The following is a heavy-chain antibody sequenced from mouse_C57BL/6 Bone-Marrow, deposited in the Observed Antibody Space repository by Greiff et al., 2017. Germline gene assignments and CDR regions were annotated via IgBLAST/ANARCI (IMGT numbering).Heavy chain of an antibody. Sequence: EVQLQQSGPELVKPGASVKMSCKASGYTFTDYYMHWVKQSHGQSLEWIGYIYPNNGGNGYNQKFKGKATLTVDKSSRTAYMQLRSLTSEDYAVAYCGREGGLWFAYWGQGTLVTVSA. CDR1: GYTFTDYY. J-gene: IGHJ3*01. CDR2: IYPNNGGN. CDR3: GREGGLWFAY. V-gene: IGHV1-34*01.